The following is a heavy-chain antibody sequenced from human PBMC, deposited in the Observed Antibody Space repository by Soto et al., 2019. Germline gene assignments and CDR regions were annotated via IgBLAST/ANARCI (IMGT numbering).Heavy chain of an antibody. Sequence: SETLSLTCTVYDGSTGSYYWSWIRQPPGKGLEWIGYIYYSGSTNYNPSLKSRVTISVDTSKNQFSLKLSSVTAADTAVYYCASATQNYYDCFCYYYGLNYYFEYCGQGPLVTV. D-gene: IGHD3-22*01. V-gene: IGHV4-59*01. CDR1: DGSTGSYY. J-gene: IGHJ4*02. CDR2: IYYSGST. CDR3: ASATQNYYDCFCYYYGLNYYFEY.